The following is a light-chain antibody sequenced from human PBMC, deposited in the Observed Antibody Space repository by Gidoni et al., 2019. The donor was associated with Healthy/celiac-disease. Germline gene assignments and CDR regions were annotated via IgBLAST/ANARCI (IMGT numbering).Light chain of an antibody. V-gene: IGKV1-39*01. J-gene: IGKJ1*01. CDR1: QSISSY. CDR2: AAS. Sequence: DIQMTQSPPSLSASVVDRVTITCRPSQSISSYLKCYQQKRGKAPKLLIYAASSLQSGVPSRCSGSGAGTDFTLTISSLQPEDFANYYCQQSYSTPWTFGQGTKVEIK. CDR3: QQSYSTPWT.